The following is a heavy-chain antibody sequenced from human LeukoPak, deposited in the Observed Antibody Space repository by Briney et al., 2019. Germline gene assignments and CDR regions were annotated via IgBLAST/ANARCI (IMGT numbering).Heavy chain of an antibody. CDR3: TKDSLRDGYKYSEFYY. V-gene: IGHV3-23*01. J-gene: IGHJ4*02. Sequence: PGGSLTLSCAASGFTFSSYAMSWVRQAPGGGLECVSAIRGSGGRTYYDASVRGRFTISRDNSKNTLYLQMNSLRDEDTAVYYCTKDSLRDGYKYSEFYYWGQGSLVTVSS. CDR2: IRGSGGRT. D-gene: IGHD5-24*01. CDR1: GFTFSSYA.